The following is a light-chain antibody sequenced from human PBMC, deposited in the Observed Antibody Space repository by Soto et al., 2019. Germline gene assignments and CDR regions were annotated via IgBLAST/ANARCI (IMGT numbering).Light chain of an antibody. CDR3: HQYNYYST. Sequence: IRMTQSASTLSASVGDRVTIACRASQGLXSWFAWYKRKPGEAPKFLYYXASTFDNWVPPSFSGSGCGTEFTITISSLQPDDFATYFCHQYNYYSTFGQGTKVDIK. J-gene: IGKJ1*01. CDR1: QGLXSW. CDR2: XAS. V-gene: IGKV1-5*03.